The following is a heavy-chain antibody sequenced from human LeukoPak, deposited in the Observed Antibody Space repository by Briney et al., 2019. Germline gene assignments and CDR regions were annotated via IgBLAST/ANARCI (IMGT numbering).Heavy chain of an antibody. V-gene: IGHV3-23*01. J-gene: IGHJ5*02. Sequence: GGSLRLSCAASGFTFSSYGMSWVRQAPGKGLEWVSAISGSGGSTYYADSVKGRFTISRDNSKNTLYLQMNSLRSEDTAVYYCARDNSVRDEAWWFNPWGQGTLVTVSS. CDR1: GFTFSSYG. CDR3: ARDNSVRDEAWWFNP. D-gene: IGHD5-24*01. CDR2: ISGSGGST.